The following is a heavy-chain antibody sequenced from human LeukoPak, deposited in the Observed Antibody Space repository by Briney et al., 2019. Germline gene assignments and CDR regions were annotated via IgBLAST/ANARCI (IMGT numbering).Heavy chain of an antibody. V-gene: IGHV1-69*13. CDR1: GGTFSSYA. D-gene: IGHD6-19*01. CDR2: IIPIFGTA. Sequence: SVKVSCKASGGTFSSYAISWVRQAPGQGLEWMGGIIPIFGTANYAQKFQGRVTISADESTSTAYMDLSSLRSEDTAVYYCARDRGGWYPPDYWGQGTLVTVSS. J-gene: IGHJ4*02. CDR3: ARDRGGWYPPDY.